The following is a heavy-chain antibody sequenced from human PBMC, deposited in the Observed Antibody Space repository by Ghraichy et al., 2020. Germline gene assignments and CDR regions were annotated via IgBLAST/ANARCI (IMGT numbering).Heavy chain of an antibody. Sequence: GGSLRLSCAASGFTFSSYAMHWVRQAPGKGLEWVAVISYDGSNKYYADSVKGRFTISRDNSKNTLYLQMNSLRAEDTAVYYCARVWRLQKPFDYWGQGTLVTVSS. V-gene: IGHV3-30-3*01. D-gene: IGHD5-24*01. J-gene: IGHJ4*02. CDR1: GFTFSSYA. CDR3: ARVWRLQKPFDY. CDR2: ISYDGSNK.